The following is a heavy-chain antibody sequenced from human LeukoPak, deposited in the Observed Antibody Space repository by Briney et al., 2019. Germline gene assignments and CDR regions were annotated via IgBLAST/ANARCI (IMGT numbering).Heavy chain of an antibody. V-gene: IGHV3-30-3*01. CDR1: GFTFSSYA. J-gene: IGHJ4*02. D-gene: IGHD6-13*01. Sequence: GGSLRLSCAASGFTFSSYAMHWVRQAPGKGLEWVAVISYDGSNKYYADSVKGRFTVSRDNSKNTLYLQMNSLRAEDTAVYYCARDHPSSSWYSGYFDYWGQGTLVTVSS. CDR3: ARDHPSSSWYSGYFDY. CDR2: ISYDGSNK.